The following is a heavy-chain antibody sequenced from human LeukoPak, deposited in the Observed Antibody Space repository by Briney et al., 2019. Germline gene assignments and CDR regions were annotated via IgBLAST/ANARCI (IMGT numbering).Heavy chain of an antibody. CDR1: GFTFSSYA. D-gene: IGHD2-2*01. Sequence: GRSLRLSCAASGFTFSSYAMHWVRQAPGKGLEWVAVISYDGSNKYYADSVKGRFTISRDNSKNTLYLQMNSLRAEDTAVYYCATLREDIVVVPAASPGWGQGTLVTVSS. V-gene: IGHV3-30*04. J-gene: IGHJ4*02. CDR2: ISYDGSNK. CDR3: ATLREDIVVVPAASPG.